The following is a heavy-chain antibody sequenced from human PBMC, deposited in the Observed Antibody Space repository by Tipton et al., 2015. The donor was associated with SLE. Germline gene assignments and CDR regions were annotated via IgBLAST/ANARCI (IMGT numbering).Heavy chain of an antibody. CDR1: GGSISSSSYY. J-gene: IGHJ2*01. CDR2: IYYSGRT. D-gene: IGHD4-11*01. Sequence: TLSLTCTVSGGSISSSSYYWCWIRQPPGKGLEWIGSIYYSGRTYYNPSLKSRVTISEDTSKNQFSLKMTSVAATDTAIYYCVRDPLPDYIQRKDWYFDLWGRGTLVTVSS. CDR3: VRDPLPDYIQRKDWYFDL. V-gene: IGHV4-39*07.